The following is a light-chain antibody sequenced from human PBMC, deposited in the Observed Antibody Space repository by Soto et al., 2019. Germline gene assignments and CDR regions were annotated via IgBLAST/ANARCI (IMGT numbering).Light chain of an antibody. CDR3: QTYKKRPRM. J-gene: IGKJ1*01. CDR1: QTIDNT. Sequence: TRSRATGSRSIWKERKRALKASQTIDNTLAWYQRKPGQAPRLLIYSASTRATGMPARFSGRRSRQAFTPALPSPQSEALAAYFSQTYKKRPRMFGQGTKVDIK. V-gene: IGKV3-15*01. CDR2: SAS.